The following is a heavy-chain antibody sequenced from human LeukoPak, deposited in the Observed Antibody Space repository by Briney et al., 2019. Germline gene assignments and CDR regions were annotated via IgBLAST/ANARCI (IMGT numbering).Heavy chain of an antibody. J-gene: IGHJ4*02. V-gene: IGHV3-9*01. CDR3: ARGEYYETIFDY. D-gene: IGHD1-26*01. CDR1: GFTFDDYA. Sequence: PGRSLRLSCEASGFTFDDYAMQWVRQTPGKGLEWVSGITWNSGTIGYADSVKGRFTISRDNAKNSLYLQMNSLRAEDTAVYYCARGEYYETIFDYWGQGTLVTVSS. CDR2: ITWNSGTI.